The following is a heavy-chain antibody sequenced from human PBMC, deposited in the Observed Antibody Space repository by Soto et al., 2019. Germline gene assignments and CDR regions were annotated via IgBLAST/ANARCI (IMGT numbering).Heavy chain of an antibody. D-gene: IGHD3-10*01. CDR3: ARGPSITMVRGVPQRGSYFDY. CDR2: INHSGST. CDR1: GGSCSGYF. Sequence: SETLSLTCAVYGGSCSGYFWSWIRQPPGKGLEWIGEINHSGSTNYNPSLKSRVTISVDTSKNQFSLKLSSVTAADTAVYYCARGPSITMVRGVPQRGSYFDYSGQGTLVTVSS. V-gene: IGHV4-34*01. J-gene: IGHJ4*02.